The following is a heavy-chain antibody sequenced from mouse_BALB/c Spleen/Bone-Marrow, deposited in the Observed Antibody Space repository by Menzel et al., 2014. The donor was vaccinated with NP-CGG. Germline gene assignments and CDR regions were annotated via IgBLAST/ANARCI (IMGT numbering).Heavy chain of an antibody. J-gene: IGHJ2*01. V-gene: IGHV1-61*01. CDR1: GYTFTSYW. Sequence: QVHVKQSGAELVRPGTPVKLSCKASGYTFTSYWMNWVKQRPGRGLEWIGRIDPSDSETHYNQKFKDKATLTVDKSSSTAYIQLSSLTSEDSAVYYCARWGAYFDYWGQGTTLTVSS. CDR2: IDPSDSET. CDR3: ARWGAYFDY.